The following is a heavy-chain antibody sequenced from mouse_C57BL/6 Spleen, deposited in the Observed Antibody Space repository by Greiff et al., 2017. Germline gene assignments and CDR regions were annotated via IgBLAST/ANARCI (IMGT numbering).Heavy chain of an antibody. CDR3: ARIYYSNYGGYYYAMDY. V-gene: IGHV2-2*01. D-gene: IGHD2-5*01. CDR2: IWSGGST. CDR1: GFSLTSYG. J-gene: IGHJ4*01. Sequence: VKLQESGPGLVQPSQSLSITCTVSGFSLTSYGVHWVRQSPGKGLEWLGVIWSGGSTDYNAAFISRLSISKDNSKSQVFFKMNSLQADDTAIYYCARIYYSNYGGYYYAMDYWGQGTSVTVSS.